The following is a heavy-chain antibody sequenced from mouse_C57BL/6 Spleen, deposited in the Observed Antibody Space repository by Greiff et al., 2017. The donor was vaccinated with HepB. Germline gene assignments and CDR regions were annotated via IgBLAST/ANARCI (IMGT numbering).Heavy chain of an antibody. D-gene: IGHD1-1*01. V-gene: IGHV5-17*01. Sequence: DVMLVESGGGLVKPGGSLRLSCAASGFTFSDYGMHWVRQAPEKGLEWVAYISSGSSTIYYADTVKGRFTISRDNAKNTLFLQMTSLRSEDTAMYYCARGDGSSYPSYWYFDVWGTGTTVTVSS. CDR3: ARGDGSSYPSYWYFDV. CDR2: ISSGSSTI. CDR1: GFTFSDYG. J-gene: IGHJ1*03.